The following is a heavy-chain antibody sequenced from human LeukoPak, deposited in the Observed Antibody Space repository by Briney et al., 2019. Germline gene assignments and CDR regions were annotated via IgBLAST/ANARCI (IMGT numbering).Heavy chain of an antibody. Sequence: ASVKVSCKASGYTFTSYGISWVRQAPGQGLEWMGWISAYNGNTNYAQKLQGRVTMTTDTSTSTAYMELRSLRSDDTAVYYCARDRHSGSYYTRANNYFDYWGQGTLFTVSS. CDR1: GYTFTSYG. CDR3: ARDRHSGSYYTRANNYFDY. D-gene: IGHD1-26*01. J-gene: IGHJ4*02. CDR2: ISAYNGNT. V-gene: IGHV1-18*01.